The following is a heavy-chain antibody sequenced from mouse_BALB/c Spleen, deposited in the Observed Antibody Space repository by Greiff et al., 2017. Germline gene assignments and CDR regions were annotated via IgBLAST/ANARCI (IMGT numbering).Heavy chain of an antibody. V-gene: IGHV1S29*02. CDR1: GYTFTDYD. CDR2: ICPYTGGT. CDR3: AGGGKDVAY. D-gene: IGHD1-1*02. J-gene: IGHJ3*01. Sequence: EVQLQQSGPELVKPGASVKISCKASGYTFTDYDMHWVKQSHGKSLEWIGYICPYTGGTGYNQKFKSKATLTVDKSSSTAYMELASLTSEDSAVYYCAGGGKDVAYWGQGTLVTVSA.